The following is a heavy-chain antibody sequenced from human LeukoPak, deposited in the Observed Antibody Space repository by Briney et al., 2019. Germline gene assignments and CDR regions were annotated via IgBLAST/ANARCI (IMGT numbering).Heavy chain of an antibody. Sequence: ASVKVSCKASGYTFTSYYMHWVRQAPGQGLEWMGIINPSGGSTSYAQKFQGRVTMTRDTSTSTVYMELSSLRSEDTAVYYCARGGYDSITPPQTYYYYGMDVWGQGTPVTVSS. CDR2: INPSGGST. CDR3: ARGGYDSITPPQTYYYYGMDV. CDR1: GYTFTSYY. D-gene: IGHD3-3*01. J-gene: IGHJ6*02. V-gene: IGHV1-46*01.